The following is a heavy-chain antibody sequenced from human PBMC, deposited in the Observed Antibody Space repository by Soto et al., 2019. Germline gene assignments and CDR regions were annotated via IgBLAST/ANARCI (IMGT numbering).Heavy chain of an antibody. J-gene: IGHJ5*02. CDR2: IYYSGST. V-gene: IGHV4-59*01. Sequence: SETLSLTCTVSGGSLSSYYWSWIRQPPGKGLEWIGYIYYSGSTNYNPSLKSRVTISVDTSKNQFSLKLSSVTAADTAVYYCARERIAAGRNWFDPWGQGTLVTVSS. D-gene: IGHD6-13*01. CDR3: ARERIAAGRNWFDP. CDR1: GGSLSSYY.